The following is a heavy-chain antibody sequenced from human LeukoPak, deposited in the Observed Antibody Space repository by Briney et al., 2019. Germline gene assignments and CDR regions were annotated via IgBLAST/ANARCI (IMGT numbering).Heavy chain of an antibody. CDR2: IRSKAYGGTT. CDR3: ASDRGGYCRSASCYVTY. CDR1: GFTFGDYA. J-gene: IGHJ4*02. V-gene: IGHV3-49*04. D-gene: IGHD2-2*01. Sequence: GGSLRLSCTASGFTFGDYAMSWVRQAPGKGLEWVGFIRSKAYGGTTEYAASVKGRFTISRDNSKNTLYLQMHSLRVEDTAVYYCASDRGGYCRSASCYVTYWGQGTLVTVSS.